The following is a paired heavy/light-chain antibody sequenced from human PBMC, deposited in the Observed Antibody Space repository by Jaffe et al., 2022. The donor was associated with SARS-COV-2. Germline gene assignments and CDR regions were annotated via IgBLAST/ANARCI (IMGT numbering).Light chain of an antibody. Sequence: SYELTQPPSVSVSPGQTASITCSGDKLGDKYACWYQQKPGQSPVLVIYQDSKRPSGIPERFSGSNSGNTATLTISGTQAMDEADYYCQAWDSSTARFGGGTKLTVL. CDR3: QAWDSSTAR. V-gene: IGLV3-1*01. CDR2: QDS. J-gene: IGLJ2*01. CDR1: KLGDKY.
Heavy chain of an antibody. J-gene: IGHJ5*02. CDR3: ARVFAYDSRQGEDNWFDP. D-gene: IGHD3-22*01. Sequence: QVQLVESGGGLVKPGGSLRLSCAASGFTFSDYYMSWIRQAPGKGLEWVSYISSSGSTIYYADSVKGRFTISRDNAKNSLYLQMNSLRAEDTAVYYCARVFAYDSRQGEDNWFDPWGQGTLVTVSS. V-gene: IGHV3-11*01. CDR2: ISSSGSTI. CDR1: GFTFSDYY.